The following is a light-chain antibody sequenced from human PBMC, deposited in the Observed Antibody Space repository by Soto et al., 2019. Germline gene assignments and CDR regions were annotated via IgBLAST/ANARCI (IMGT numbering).Light chain of an antibody. J-gene: IGLJ2*01. CDR3: SSYGGSNNYVV. Sequence: QSALTQPPSASGSPGQSVTISCTGTSSDVGGYNYVSWYQQHPGKAPKLMIYEVTKRPSGVPDRFSGYKSGNTASLTVSGLQAEDEADYYCSSYGGSNNYVVFGGGTKLTVL. CDR2: EVT. V-gene: IGLV2-8*01. CDR1: SSDVGGYNY.